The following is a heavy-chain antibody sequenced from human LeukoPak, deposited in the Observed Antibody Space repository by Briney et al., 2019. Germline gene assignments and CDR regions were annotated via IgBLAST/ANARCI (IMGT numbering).Heavy chain of an antibody. D-gene: IGHD4-17*01. CDR1: GFTFSSYE. J-gene: IGHJ4*02. CDR3: ARDRDYGTFDY. Sequence: GGTLRLSCAASGFTFSSYEMNRVRQAPGKGLEWVSYISSSGSTIYYADSVKGRFTISRDNAKNSLYLQMNSLRAEDTAVYYCARDRDYGTFDYWGQGTLVTVSS. V-gene: IGHV3-48*03. CDR2: ISSSGSTI.